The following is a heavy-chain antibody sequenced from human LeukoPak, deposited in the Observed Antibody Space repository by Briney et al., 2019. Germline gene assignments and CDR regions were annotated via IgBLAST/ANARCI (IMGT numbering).Heavy chain of an antibody. J-gene: IGHJ4*02. CDR3: ATTTS. CDR1: GDSISSRSYY. Sequence: PSETLSLTCTVSGDSISSRSYYWGWIRQPPGKGLEWIGSIYYSGSPNYNPSLKSRVTISMDMSKNQFSLKLRSVTATDTAEYYCATTTSWGQGTLVTVSS. V-gene: IGHV4-39*01. D-gene: IGHD4-11*01. CDR2: IYYSGSP.